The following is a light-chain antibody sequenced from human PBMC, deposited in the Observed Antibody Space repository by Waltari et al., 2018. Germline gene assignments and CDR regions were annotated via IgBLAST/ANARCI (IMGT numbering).Light chain of an antibody. CDR1: QSSYNS. CDR2: NAS. J-gene: IGKJ2*01. Sequence: DIQMTQSPSTLSASLGDRVTITCRATQSSYNSFAWYQQKPGQAPNLLIYNASSLESGVPSRFSGSGSGTEFTLTISSLQPDDFATYYCQQYTSYGRYTFGQGTKLEIK. CDR3: QQYTSYGRYT. V-gene: IGKV1-5*03.